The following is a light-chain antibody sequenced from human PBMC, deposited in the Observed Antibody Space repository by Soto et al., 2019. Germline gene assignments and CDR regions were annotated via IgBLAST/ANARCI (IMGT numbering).Light chain of an antibody. J-gene: IGKJ1*01. V-gene: IGKV1-39*01. CDR1: QSISSY. Sequence: DIHRTHSPASLSASVGDSVTIPCRASQSISSYLNWYQQKPGKAPKLLIYAASSLQSGVPSRFSASGSGTEFALTISGLQPDDFATYYCQQYSVYWTFGQGTKVDI. CDR2: AAS. CDR3: QQYSVYWT.